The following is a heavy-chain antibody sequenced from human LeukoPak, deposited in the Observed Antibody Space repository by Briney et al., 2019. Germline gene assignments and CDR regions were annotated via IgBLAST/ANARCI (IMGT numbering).Heavy chain of an antibody. CDR3: ARAYSSSWYDF. D-gene: IGHD6-13*01. Sequence: GGSLRLSCAASGFTFSTFAMIWVRQPPGKGLEWVSSIFPSGGEIHYADSVRGRFTISRDNAKNSLYLQMNSLRAEDTAVYYCARAYSSSWYDFWGQGTLVTVSS. J-gene: IGHJ5*01. CDR1: GFTFSTFA. CDR2: IFPSGGEI. V-gene: IGHV3-23*01.